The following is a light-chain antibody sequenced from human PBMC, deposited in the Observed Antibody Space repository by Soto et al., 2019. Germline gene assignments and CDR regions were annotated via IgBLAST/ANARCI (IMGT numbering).Light chain of an antibody. Sequence: QSALTQPASASGSPGQSITISCTGTSSDVGSYNLVSWYQQHPGKAPKLMIYEVSKRPSGVSNRFSGSKSGNTASLTISGLQAEDDADYYCCAYAGSSTYVFGTGTKLTVL. J-gene: IGLJ1*01. CDR2: EVS. CDR1: SSDVGSYNL. CDR3: CAYAGSSTYV. V-gene: IGLV2-23*02.